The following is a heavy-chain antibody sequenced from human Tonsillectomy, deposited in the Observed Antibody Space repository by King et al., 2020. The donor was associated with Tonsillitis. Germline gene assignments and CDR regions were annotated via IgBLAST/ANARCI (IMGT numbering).Heavy chain of an antibody. D-gene: IGHD2-2*01. CDR3: AKGGCSSTSCYYDCDY. CDR2: IRGSGGST. J-gene: IGHJ4*02. Sequence: VQLVESGGGLVQPGGSLRLSCAASGFTFSSYAMSWVRQAPGKGLEWVSAIRGSGGSTYYADSVKGRFTISRDNSKNTLYLQMNSLRAEDTAVYYCAKGGCSSTSCYYDCDYWGQGTLVTSPQ. V-gene: IGHV3-23*04. CDR1: GFTFSSYA.